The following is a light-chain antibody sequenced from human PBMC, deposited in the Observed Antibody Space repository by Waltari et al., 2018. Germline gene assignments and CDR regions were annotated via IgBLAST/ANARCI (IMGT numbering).Light chain of an antibody. CDR3: CSYAGSSTWV. V-gene: IGLV2-23*01. J-gene: IGLJ3*02. CDR1: SRGVGGYNL. CDR2: EGS. Sequence: QSALTPPASVSGSPGQSITISCPGTSRGVGGYNLVSWYQQHPGKAPKLMIYEGSKWPSGVSNRFSGSKSGNTASLTISGLQAEDEADYYCCSYAGSSTWVFGGGTKLTVL.